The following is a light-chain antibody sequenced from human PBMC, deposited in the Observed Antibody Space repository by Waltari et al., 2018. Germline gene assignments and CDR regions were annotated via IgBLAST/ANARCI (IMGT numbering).Light chain of an antibody. CDR2: KAS. CDR3: QQFDSYPVT. Sequence: DIQMTQSPSTLSASVGDRVTITCRASQSISTSLAWYQQRPGKAPKLLIYKASTLENEVPSSFSGSGSGTEFTLTISSLQPDDFATYYCQQFDSYPVTFGQGTKVEIK. J-gene: IGKJ2*01. V-gene: IGKV1-5*03. CDR1: QSISTS.